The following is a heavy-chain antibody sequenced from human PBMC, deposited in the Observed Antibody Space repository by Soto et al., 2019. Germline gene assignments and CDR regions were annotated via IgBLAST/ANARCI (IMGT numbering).Heavy chain of an antibody. CDR2: ISYDGINK. J-gene: IGHJ4*02. D-gene: IGHD3-16*01. CDR1: GFTFSSYN. CDR3: ARDPDLRTFDY. V-gene: IGHV3-30-3*01. Sequence: PGGSLRLSCAASGFTFSSYNMQCVRQAPGKGLEWVTVISYDGINKYYADSVKGRFTISRDNSKNTVFLQMDSLRVEDTAVYYCARDPDLRTFDYWGQGTLVTVSS.